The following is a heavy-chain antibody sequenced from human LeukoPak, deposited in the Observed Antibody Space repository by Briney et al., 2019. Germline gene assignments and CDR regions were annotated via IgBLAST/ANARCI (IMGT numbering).Heavy chain of an antibody. CDR1: GGSISSSNW. J-gene: IGHJ4*02. CDR3: ARAGYSYGYGLDY. V-gene: IGHV4-4*02. D-gene: IGHD5-18*01. CDR2: INHSGST. Sequence: SGTLSLTCAVSGGSISSSNWWSWVRQPPGKGLEWIGEINHSGSTNYNPSLKSRVTISVDTSKNQFSLKLSSVTAADTAVYYCARAGYSYGYGLDYWGQGTLVTVSS.